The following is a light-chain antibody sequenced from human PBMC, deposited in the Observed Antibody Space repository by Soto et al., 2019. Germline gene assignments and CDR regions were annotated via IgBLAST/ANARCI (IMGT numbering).Light chain of an antibody. CDR2: EGT. Sequence: QSALTQPASVSGSPGQSITISCTGTSSDVGIYSLVSWYQRHPDKAPRLMIYEGTKRPSGVSNRFSGSKSGNTASLTISGLQAEDEADYYCSSYTSSSSRVFGTGTKLTVL. V-gene: IGLV2-14*02. CDR1: SSDVGIYSL. CDR3: SSYTSSSSRV. J-gene: IGLJ1*01.